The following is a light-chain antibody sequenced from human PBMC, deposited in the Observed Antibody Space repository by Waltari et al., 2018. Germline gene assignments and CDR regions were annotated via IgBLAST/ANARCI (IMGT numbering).Light chain of an antibody. CDR1: QSVLYSSNNKNY. J-gene: IGKJ3*01. V-gene: IGKV4-1*01. CDR3: SSYAGNNIYV. Sequence: DIVMTQSPDSLAVSLGERATINCKSSQSVLYSSNNKNYLAWYQQKPGQPPKLFIYWASTRESGVPDRFSGSKSGNTASLTVSGLQAEDEADYYCSSYAGNNIYVFGAGT. CDR2: WAS.